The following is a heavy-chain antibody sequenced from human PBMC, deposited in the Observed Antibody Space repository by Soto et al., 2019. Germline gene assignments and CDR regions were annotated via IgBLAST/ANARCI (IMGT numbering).Heavy chain of an antibody. CDR3: AGNVKGLVWRYYYGMDG. D-gene: IGHD3-16*01. V-gene: IGHV4-61*01. Sequence: PSVTLSVTWTVSGSSCSRGNYSCVWIRHPPGKGLEWSGYLYDSGSTDYNPSLKSRVTISVDTSKNQFSLKLSSVTAADTAVYYCAGNVKGLVWRYYYGMDGWGQGTTVSVSS. J-gene: IGHJ6*02. CDR2: LYDSGST. CDR1: GSSCSRGNYS.